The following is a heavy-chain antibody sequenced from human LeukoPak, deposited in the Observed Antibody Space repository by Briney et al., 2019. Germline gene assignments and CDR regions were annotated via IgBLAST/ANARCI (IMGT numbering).Heavy chain of an antibody. Sequence: ASVKVSCKASGYSFTTYGISWVRQAPGQGLEWMGWISVYNGNTIYEQKFQGRVTVTTDTSTSTAYMELRSLRSDDTAVYYCARDPGAMAPGGDRLDPWGQGTLVTVSS. CDR2: ISVYNGNT. CDR1: GYSFTTYG. V-gene: IGHV1-18*04. CDR3: ARDPGAMAPGGDRLDP. J-gene: IGHJ5*02. D-gene: IGHD6-19*01.